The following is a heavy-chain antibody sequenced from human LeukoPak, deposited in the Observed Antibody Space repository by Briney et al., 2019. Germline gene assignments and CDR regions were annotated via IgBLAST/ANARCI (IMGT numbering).Heavy chain of an antibody. Sequence: ASVKVSCKVSGYTLTELCLHWVRQAPGKGLEWMGGFDPEDGETIYAQKFQGRVTMTEDTSTDTAYMELSSLRSEDTAVYYCATAKYSSGWYGAFDIWGQGTMVTVSS. CDR2: FDPEDGET. CDR3: ATAKYSSGWYGAFDI. CDR1: GYTLTELC. D-gene: IGHD6-19*01. V-gene: IGHV1-24*01. J-gene: IGHJ3*02.